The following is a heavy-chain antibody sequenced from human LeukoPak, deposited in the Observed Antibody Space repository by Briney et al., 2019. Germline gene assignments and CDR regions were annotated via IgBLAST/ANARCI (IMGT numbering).Heavy chain of an antibody. CDR3: ARSTYDSSGYDDSHFDY. V-gene: IGHV4-31*03. CDR1: GCTISSDGFY. J-gene: IGHJ4*02. CDR2: IYDSGST. D-gene: IGHD3-22*01. Sequence: TLSLTCTVSGCTISSDGFYWSRIGPRKGLDLESVGYIYDSGSTYYNPSLKSRVTISVDTSKTQFSLKLSSVTAADTAVYYCARSTYDSSGYDDSHFDYWGQGTLVTVSS.